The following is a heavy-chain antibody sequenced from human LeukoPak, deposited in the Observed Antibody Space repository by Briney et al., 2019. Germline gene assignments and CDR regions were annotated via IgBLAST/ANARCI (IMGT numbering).Heavy chain of an antibody. V-gene: IGHV3-21*01. CDR2: ISSSSSYI. CDR3: ARPYYSGSGSYGY. J-gene: IGHJ4*02. Sequence: GGSLRLSCAASGFTFSSYSMNWVRQAPGKGLECVSSISSSSSYIYYADSVRGRFTISRDNAKNSLYLQMNSLRAEDTAVYYCARPYYSGSGSYGYWGQGTLVTVSS. D-gene: IGHD3-10*01. CDR1: GFTFSSYS.